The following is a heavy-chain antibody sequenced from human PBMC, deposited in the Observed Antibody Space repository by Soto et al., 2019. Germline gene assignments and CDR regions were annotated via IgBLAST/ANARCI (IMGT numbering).Heavy chain of an antibody. D-gene: IGHD1-26*01. CDR2: IYHSGST. V-gene: IGHV4-4*02. CDR3: ARVSGSYYYGMDV. Sequence: SETLSLTCAVSGGSISSSNWWSWIRQPPGKGMEWIGEIYHSGSTNYNPSLKSRVTISIDKSKNQFSLKLSSVTAADTAVYYCARVSGSYYYGMDVWGQGTTVTVS. CDR1: GGSISSSNW. J-gene: IGHJ6*02.